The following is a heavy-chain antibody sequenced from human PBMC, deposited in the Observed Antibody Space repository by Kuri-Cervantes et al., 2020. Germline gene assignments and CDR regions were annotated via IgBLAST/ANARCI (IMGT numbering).Heavy chain of an antibody. Sequence: GGSLRLSCAASGFTFSSYAMHWVRQAPGKGLEWVAVISYDGSNKYYADSVEGRFTISRDNSKNTLYLQMNSLRAEDTAVYYCARDREWELLQYYFGYWGQGTLVTVSS. CDR1: GFTFSSYA. V-gene: IGHV3-30-3*01. CDR2: ISYDGSNK. J-gene: IGHJ4*02. CDR3: ARDREWELLQYYFGY. D-gene: IGHD1-26*01.